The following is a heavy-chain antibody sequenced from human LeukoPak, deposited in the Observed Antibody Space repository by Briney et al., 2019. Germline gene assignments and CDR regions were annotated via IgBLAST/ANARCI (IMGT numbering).Heavy chain of an antibody. Sequence: GGTLRLSCAAWGFTFSTYDMQWVRQGPGKSREYVAAISTNGDGKYYANSVRATFTISRHNSKNTLYLQMCSLRAEDMAVYYCARYSASCSTSWGQGTLVTVSS. V-gene: IGHV3-64*01. CDR3: ARYSASCSTS. J-gene: IGHJ5*02. CDR1: GFTFSTYD. CDR2: ISTNGDGK. D-gene: IGHD2-2*02.